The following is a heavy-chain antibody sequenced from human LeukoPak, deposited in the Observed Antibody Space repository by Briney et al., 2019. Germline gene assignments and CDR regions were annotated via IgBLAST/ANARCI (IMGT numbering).Heavy chain of an antibody. Sequence: PGGSLRLSCAASGFTFSSYSMNWVRQAPGKGLEWVSSISSSSSYIYYADSVKGRFTISRDNAKNSLYLQMNSLRPEDAAVYYCARDRGDGYRNHPFDYWGQGTLVTVSS. CDR3: ARDRGDGYRNHPFDY. J-gene: IGHJ4*02. CDR2: ISSSSSYI. D-gene: IGHD5-24*01. CDR1: GFTFSSYS. V-gene: IGHV3-21*01.